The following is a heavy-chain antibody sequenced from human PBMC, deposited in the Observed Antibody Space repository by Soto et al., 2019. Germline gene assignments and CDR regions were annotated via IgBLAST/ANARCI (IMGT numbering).Heavy chain of an antibody. V-gene: IGHV4-30-4*01. J-gene: IGHJ5*02. D-gene: IGHD6-13*01. Sequence: QVQLQETGPGLVKPSQTLSLTCTVSGGSISSSDYYWSGIRQPPGKGLEWIGYIYYSGSTYYNPSLKSRVTISVDTSKNQFSLKLSSVTAADTAVYYCARERPDGSRLDPWGQGTLVTVSS. CDR1: GGSISSSDYY. CDR3: ARERPDGSRLDP. CDR2: IYYSGST.